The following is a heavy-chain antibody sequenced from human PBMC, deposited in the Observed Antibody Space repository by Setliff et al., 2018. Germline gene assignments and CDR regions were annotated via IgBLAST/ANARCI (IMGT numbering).Heavy chain of an antibody. CDR2: IYHSGST. J-gene: IGHJ4*02. D-gene: IGHD3-10*01. CDR1: SYSICTNYY. Sequence: SETLSLTCAVSSYSICTNYYWGWIRQPPGKGLEWIGSIYHSGSTYYNPSLKSRVTISVDTSKNQFSLKLTSVTAADTAVYYCARVGAVNYDFDSWGQGTLVTVSS. V-gene: IGHV4-38-2*01. CDR3: ARVGAVNYDFDS.